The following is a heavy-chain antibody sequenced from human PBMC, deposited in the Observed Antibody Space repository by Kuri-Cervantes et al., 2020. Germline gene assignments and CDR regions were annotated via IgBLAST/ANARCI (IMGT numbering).Heavy chain of an antibody. CDR3: ARDLGYCSSTSCQEDYYYYMDV. CDR1: GGTFSSYA. V-gene: IGHV1-69*05. Sequence: SVKVSCKASGGTFSSYAISWVRQAPGQGLEWMGGIIPIFGTANYAQKFQGRVTITTDESTSTAYMELSSLRSEDTAVYYCARDLGYCSSTSCQEDYYYYMDVWGKGTTVTVSS. CDR2: IIPIFGTA. D-gene: IGHD2-2*01. J-gene: IGHJ6*03.